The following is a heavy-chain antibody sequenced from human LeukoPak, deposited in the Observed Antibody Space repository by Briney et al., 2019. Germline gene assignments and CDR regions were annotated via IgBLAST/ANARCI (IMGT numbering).Heavy chain of an antibody. CDR3: ARVAIGGYSYGLDY. CDR1: GGTFSSYA. CDR2: IIPIFGTA. J-gene: IGHJ4*02. Sequence: ASVKVSCKASGGTFSSYAISWVRRAPGQGLEWMGGIIPIFGTANYAQEFQGRVTITADESTSTAYMELSSLRSEDTAVYYCARVAIGGYSYGLDYWGQGTLVTVSS. V-gene: IGHV1-69*13. D-gene: IGHD5-18*01.